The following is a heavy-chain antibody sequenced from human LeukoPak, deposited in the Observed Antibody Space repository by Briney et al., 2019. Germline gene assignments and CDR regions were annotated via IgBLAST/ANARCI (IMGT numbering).Heavy chain of an antibody. CDR2: IYDSGST. CDR1: GGSISSYY. Sequence: SETLSLTCTVSGGSISSYYWSWIRQPPGKGLEWIGYIYDSGSTNYNPSLKSRVTISVDTSKNQFSLKLSSVTAADTAVFFCASLTTADAFDIWGQGTMVTVSS. CDR3: ASLTTADAFDI. J-gene: IGHJ3*02. D-gene: IGHD3-22*01. V-gene: IGHV4-59*01.